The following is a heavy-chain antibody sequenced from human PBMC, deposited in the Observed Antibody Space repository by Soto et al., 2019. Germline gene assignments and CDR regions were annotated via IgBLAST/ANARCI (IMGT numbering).Heavy chain of an antibody. CDR1: GGSISSGAYY. CDR3: ARGVVVPAAEYGMDV. V-gene: IGHV4-31*03. CDR2: IYYSGST. J-gene: IGHJ6*02. D-gene: IGHD2-2*01. Sequence: QVQLQESGPRLVKPSQTLSLTCTVSGGSISSGAYYWSWIRQHPGKGLEWIGYIYYSGSTYYNPSLKSRVTISVDTSKNPFSLKLSSVTAADTAVYYCARGVVVPAAEYGMDVWGQGTTVTVSS.